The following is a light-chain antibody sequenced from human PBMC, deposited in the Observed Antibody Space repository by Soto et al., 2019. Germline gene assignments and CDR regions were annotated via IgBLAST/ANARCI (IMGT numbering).Light chain of an antibody. CDR3: QQYYSTPYT. J-gene: IGKJ2*01. V-gene: IGKV4-1*01. Sequence: DIVMTQSPDSLAVSLGERATINCKSSQSVLYSSNNKKYLASYQQKPGQPPKLLIYWASTRESGVPDRFSGSGSGTDFTLTISSLQAEDVAVYYCQQYYSTPYTFGQGTKLEIK. CDR1: QSVLYSSNNKKY. CDR2: WAS.